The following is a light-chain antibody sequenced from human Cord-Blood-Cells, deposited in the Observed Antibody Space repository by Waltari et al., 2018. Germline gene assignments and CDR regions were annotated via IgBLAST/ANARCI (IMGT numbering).Light chain of an antibody. J-gene: IGKJ1*01. CDR2: GAS. CDR1: QRVSSN. Sequence: IVMTHSPATLSVSPGERATLSCRASQRVSSNLAWYQQKPGQAPRLPISGASTRATGIPARFSGSGSGTEFTLTISSLQSEDFAVYYCQQYNNWPTWTFGQGTKVEIK. V-gene: IGKV3-15*01. CDR3: QQYNNWPTWT.